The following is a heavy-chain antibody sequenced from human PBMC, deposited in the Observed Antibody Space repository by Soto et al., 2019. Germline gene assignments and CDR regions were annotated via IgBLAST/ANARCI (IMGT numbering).Heavy chain of an antibody. J-gene: IGHJ4*02. CDR3: ARDVPQFDC. V-gene: IGHV1-69*04. CDR2: IIPILGIA. CDR1: RGTFSCYT. Sequence: SVKVTCKDSRGTFSCYTISWVRQAPGQGLEWMGRIIPILGIANYAQKFQGRVTITADKSTSTAYMELSSLRSEDKAVYYCARDVPQFDCWSQGTLVTVSS.